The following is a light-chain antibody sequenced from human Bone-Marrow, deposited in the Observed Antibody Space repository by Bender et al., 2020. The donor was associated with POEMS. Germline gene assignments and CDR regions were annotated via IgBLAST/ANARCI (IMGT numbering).Light chain of an antibody. V-gene: IGLV1-40*01. CDR3: QSKDNSLGGWV. J-gene: IGLJ3*02. CDR2: GYN. CDR1: SSNTGSGYD. Sequence: QSVLTQPPSVSGAPGQRVTISCTGSSSNTGSGYDINWYQHLPGTAPKLLIYGYNNRPSGVPDRFSGSKSGTSASLAMTVRQAEEEGEYYSQSKDNSLGGWVFGGGTKMTIL.